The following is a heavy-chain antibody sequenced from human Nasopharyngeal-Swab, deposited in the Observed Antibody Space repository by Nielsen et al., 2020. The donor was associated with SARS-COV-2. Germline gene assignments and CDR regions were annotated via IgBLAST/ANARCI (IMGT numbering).Heavy chain of an antibody. CDR1: GCTFSSYA. Sequence: SVKVSCKASGCTFSSYAISWVRQAPGQGLEWMGGIIPIFGTANYAQKFQGRVTITADESTSTAYMELSSLRSEDTAVYYCASPGIAAAGTPKSVDYFDYWGQGTLVTVSS. D-gene: IGHD6-13*01. J-gene: IGHJ4*02. CDR2: IIPIFGTA. V-gene: IGHV1-69*13. CDR3: ASPGIAAAGTPKSVDYFDY.